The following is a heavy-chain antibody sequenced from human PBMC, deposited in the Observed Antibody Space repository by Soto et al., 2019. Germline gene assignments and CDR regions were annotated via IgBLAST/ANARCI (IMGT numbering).Heavy chain of an antibody. D-gene: IGHD2-15*01. J-gene: IGHJ6*02. CDR2: TYYRSRWYS. V-gene: IGHV6-1*01. CDR1: GDSVSSSSVA. Sequence: TLSLPCVISGDSVSSSSVAWNWVRQSPSRGLEWLGRTYYRSRWYSDFAVSVRGRIVINADTSKNQFSLQLNSVTPEDTAVYFCARSEEDSDYYYYGLDVWGQGTTVTVSS. CDR3: ARSEEDSDYYYYGLDV.